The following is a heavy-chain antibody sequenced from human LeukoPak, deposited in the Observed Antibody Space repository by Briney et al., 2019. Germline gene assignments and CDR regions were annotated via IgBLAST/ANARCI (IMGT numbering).Heavy chain of an antibody. J-gene: IGHJ5*02. CDR2: INHSGST. D-gene: IGHD3-10*01. CDR3: ARKRPYGSGKGWFDP. CDR1: GGSFSGYY. Sequence: SETLSLTCAVYGGSFSGYYWSWIRQPPGKGLEWIGEINHSGSTNYNPSLKSRVTMSVDTSKNQFSLKLSSVTAADTAVYYCARKRPYGSGKGWFDPWGQGTLVTVSS. V-gene: IGHV4-34*01.